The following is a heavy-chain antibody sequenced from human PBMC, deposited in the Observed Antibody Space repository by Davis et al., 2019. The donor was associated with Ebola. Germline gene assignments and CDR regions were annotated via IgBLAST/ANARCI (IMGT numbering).Heavy chain of an antibody. Sequence: ESLKISCAASGFTFSSYAMHWVRRAPGKGLEYVSAISSNGGSTYYADSVKGRFTISRDNSKNTLYLQMSSLRAEDTAVYYCVKDRRDGYNPIDYWGQGTLVTVSS. J-gene: IGHJ4*02. CDR2: ISSNGGST. D-gene: IGHD5-24*01. CDR1: GFTFSSYA. V-gene: IGHV3-64D*08. CDR3: VKDRRDGYNPIDY.